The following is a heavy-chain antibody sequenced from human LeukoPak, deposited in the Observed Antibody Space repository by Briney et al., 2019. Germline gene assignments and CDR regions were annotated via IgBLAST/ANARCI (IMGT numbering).Heavy chain of an antibody. CDR3: ARLYTIYSYMDV. Sequence: SETLSLTCTVSGGSITSSNYYWGWIRQPPGKGMEWVGRVHFGGTTYYNPSLKSRVAVSVDTSKRQVSLRLDSVTAADTAVYYCARLYTIYSYMDVWGKGTTVTVSS. D-gene: IGHD3-3*01. J-gene: IGHJ6*03. CDR1: GGSITSSNYY. CDR2: VHFGGTT. V-gene: IGHV4-39*01.